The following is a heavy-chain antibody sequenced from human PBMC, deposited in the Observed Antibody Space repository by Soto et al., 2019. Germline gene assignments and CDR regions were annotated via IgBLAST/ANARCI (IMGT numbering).Heavy chain of an antibody. D-gene: IGHD6-19*01. CDR1: GGTFSSYA. Sequence: ASVKVSCKASGGTFSSYAISWVRQAPGQGLEWMGGIIPIFGTANYAQKFQGRVTITADESTSTAYMELSSLRSEDTAVYYCARDPLNSSGWYGDFDYWGQGTLVTVSS. J-gene: IGHJ4*02. V-gene: IGHV1-69*13. CDR3: ARDPLNSSGWYGDFDY. CDR2: IIPIFGTA.